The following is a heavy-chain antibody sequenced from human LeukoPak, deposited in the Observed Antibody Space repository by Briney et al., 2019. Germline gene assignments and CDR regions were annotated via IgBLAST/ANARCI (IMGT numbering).Heavy chain of an antibody. Sequence: GGSLRLSCAASGFTFSSYWMSWVRQAPGKGLEWVANIKQDGSEKYYVDSVKGRFTISRDNAKNSLYLQMNSLRAEDTAVYYCASSGYSSSWDPFDYWGQGTLVTVSS. CDR1: GFTFSSYW. CDR2: IKQDGSEK. CDR3: ASSGYSSSWDPFDY. J-gene: IGHJ4*02. D-gene: IGHD6-13*01. V-gene: IGHV3-7*01.